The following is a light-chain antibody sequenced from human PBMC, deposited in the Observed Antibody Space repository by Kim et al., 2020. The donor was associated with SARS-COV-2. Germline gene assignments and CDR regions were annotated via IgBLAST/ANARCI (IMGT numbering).Light chain of an antibody. CDR3: QVGDSSSDYPVV. CDR1: NIGSKS. Sequence: SYELTQPPSVSVAPGKTARITCGGNNIGSKSMHWYQQKPGQAPVLVIYSDSDRPSGIPERFSGSNSGNTATLTISRVEAGDEADYYCQVGDSSSDYPVV. J-gene: IGLJ2*01. V-gene: IGLV3-21*04. CDR2: SDS.